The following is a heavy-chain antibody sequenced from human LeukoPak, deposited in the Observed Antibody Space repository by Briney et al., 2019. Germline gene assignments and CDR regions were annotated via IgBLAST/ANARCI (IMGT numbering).Heavy chain of an antibody. V-gene: IGHV3-7*01. Sequence: GGSLRLSCAASGFTFSTYWMNWFRQTPGKGLEWVAKIKADGGEKDHVASVKGRFTISRDNAKNSLYLQVNSLRVEDTAVYYCARGGAARPDFWGQGTLVTVSS. CDR3: ARGGAARPDF. J-gene: IGHJ4*02. CDR2: IKADGGEK. D-gene: IGHD6-6*01. CDR1: GFTFSTYW.